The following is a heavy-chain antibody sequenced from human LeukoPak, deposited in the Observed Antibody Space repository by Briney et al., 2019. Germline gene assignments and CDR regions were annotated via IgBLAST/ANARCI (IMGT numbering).Heavy chain of an antibody. Sequence: SETLSLTCTVSGGSISSYYWNWIRQPAGKGLEWIGRIYTSGSTNYNPSLKSRVTMSVDTSKNQFSLKLSSVTAADTAVYYCARYYYDSSGYQRYYFDYWGQGTLVTVSS. CDR3: ARYYYDSSGYQRYYFDY. J-gene: IGHJ4*02. CDR2: IYTSGST. D-gene: IGHD3-22*01. CDR1: GGSISSYY. V-gene: IGHV4-4*07.